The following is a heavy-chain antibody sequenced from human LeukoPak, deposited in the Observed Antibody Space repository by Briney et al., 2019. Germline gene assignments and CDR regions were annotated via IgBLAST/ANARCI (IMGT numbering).Heavy chain of an antibody. CDR3: ARRSGDH. CDR2: IYSGGST. CDR1: GLTLSSNY. V-gene: IGHV3-53*01. Sequence: SLRPSCAASGLTLSSNYMGWVRQAPRKGLEWVSVIYSGGSTYNTDSVKGRFTISRDNSKNTLYLQMNSLRAEDTAVDYCARRSGDHWGQGTLVTVSS. J-gene: IGHJ4*02. D-gene: IGHD1-26*01.